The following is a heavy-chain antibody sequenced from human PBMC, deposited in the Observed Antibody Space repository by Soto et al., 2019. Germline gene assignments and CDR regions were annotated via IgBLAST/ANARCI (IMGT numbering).Heavy chain of an antibody. D-gene: IGHD3-3*01. CDR1: GFTFSSYA. Sequence: PGGSLRLSCAASGFTFSSYAMSWVRQAPGKGLEWVSAISGSGGSTYYADSVKGRFTISRDNSKNTLYLQMNSLRAEDTAVYYCAKDRNPYYDFWSGYYRFLDYMDVWGKGTTVTVSS. CDR3: AKDRNPYYDFWSGYYRFLDYMDV. V-gene: IGHV3-23*01. CDR2: ISGSGGST. J-gene: IGHJ6*03.